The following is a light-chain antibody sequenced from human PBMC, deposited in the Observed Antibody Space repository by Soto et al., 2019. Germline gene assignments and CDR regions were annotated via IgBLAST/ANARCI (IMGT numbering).Light chain of an antibody. CDR2: AAS. J-gene: IGKJ4*01. CDR1: QGISNY. V-gene: IGKV1-27*01. CDR3: QKYTNVPA. Sequence: DIQMTQSQSSLSASVGDRVTITCRASQGISNYLAWYQQIPGKVPKLLISAASTLQSGVPSRFSGSGSGTDFTLTISSLQPEDVATYYCQKYTNVPAFGGGTPVEIK.